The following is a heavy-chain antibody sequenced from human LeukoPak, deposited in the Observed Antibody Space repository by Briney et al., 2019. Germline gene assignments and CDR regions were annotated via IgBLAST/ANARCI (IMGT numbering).Heavy chain of an antibody. CDR2: IKSKTDGGTT. V-gene: IGHV3-15*01. J-gene: IGHJ4*02. D-gene: IGHD6-19*01. CDR1: GFTFSNAW. CDR3: TTIAVAGRNAAVDY. Sequence: GGSLRLSCAASGFTFSNAWMSWVRQAPGKGLEWVGRIKSKTDGGTTDYAAPVKGRFTISRDDSKNTLYLQMNSLKTEDTAVYYCTTIAVAGRNAAVDYWGQGTLVTVSS.